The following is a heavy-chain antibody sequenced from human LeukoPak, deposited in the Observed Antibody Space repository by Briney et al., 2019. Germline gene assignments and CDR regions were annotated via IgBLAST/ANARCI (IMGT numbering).Heavy chain of an antibody. CDR2: IYYSGST. CDR1: GGSISSYY. V-gene: IGHV4-59*08. D-gene: IGHD2-15*01. J-gene: IGHJ4*02. CDR3: ARWGRYCSGGSCYSATSLGFDY. Sequence: SETLSLTCTVSGGSISSYYWSWIRQPPGKGLEWIGYIYYSGSTNYNPSLKSRVTISVDTSKNQFSLKLSSVTAADTAVYYCARWGRYCSGGSCYSATSLGFDYWGQGTLVTVSS.